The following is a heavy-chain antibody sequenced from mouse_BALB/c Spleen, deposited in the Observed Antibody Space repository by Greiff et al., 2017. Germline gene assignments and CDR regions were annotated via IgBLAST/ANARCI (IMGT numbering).Heavy chain of an antibody. J-gene: IGHJ3*01. CDR2: ISSGGSYT. D-gene: IGHD2-1*01. V-gene: IGHV5-9-4*01. Sequence: EVKLMESGGGLVKPGGSLKLSCAASGFTFSSYAMSWVRQSPEKRLEWVAEISSGGSYTYYPDTVTGRFTISRDNAKNTLYLEMSSLRSEDTAMYYCANGNTWFAYWGQGTLVTVSA. CDR3: ANGNTWFAY. CDR1: GFTFSSYA.